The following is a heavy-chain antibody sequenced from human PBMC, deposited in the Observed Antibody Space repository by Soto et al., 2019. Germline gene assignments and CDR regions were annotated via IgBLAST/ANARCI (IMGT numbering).Heavy chain of an antibody. D-gene: IGHD6-19*01. CDR2: MSSSGSTI. CDR3: ARQGGWHFDY. CDR1: GFTFSSYE. V-gene: IGHV3-48*03. J-gene: IGHJ4*02. Sequence: EVQLVESGGGLEQPGGSLRLSCAASGFTFSSYEMNWVRQAPGEGLEWVSYMSSSGSTIYYADSVKGRFTISRDNAKNSLYLQMNSLRAEDTAVYYCARQGGWHFDYWGQGTLVTVSS.